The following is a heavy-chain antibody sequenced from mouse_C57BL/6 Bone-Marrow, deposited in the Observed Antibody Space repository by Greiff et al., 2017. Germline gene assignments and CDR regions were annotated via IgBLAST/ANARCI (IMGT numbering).Heavy chain of an antibody. V-gene: IGHV5-6*02. D-gene: IGHD2-3*01. CDR3: ARHHDGYFFDY. CDR2: ISSGGSYT. J-gene: IGHJ2*01. Sequence: EVKLEESGGDLVKPGGSLKLSCAASGFTFSSYGMSWVRQTPDKRLEWVATISSGGSYTYYPDSVKGRFTISRDKAKNTLYLQMSSLTSEDTAMYDSARHHDGYFFDYWGQGTTLTVSS. CDR1: GFTFSSYG.